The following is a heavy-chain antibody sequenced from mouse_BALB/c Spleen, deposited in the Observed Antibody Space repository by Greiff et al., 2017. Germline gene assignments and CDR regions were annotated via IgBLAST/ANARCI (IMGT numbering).Heavy chain of an antibody. CDR3: ARDLITTATRFAY. CDR2: IRNKANGYTT. J-gene: IGHJ3*01. CDR1: GFTFTDYY. D-gene: IGHD1-2*01. Sequence: DVHLVESGGGLVQPGGSLRLSCATSGFTFTDYYMSWVRQPPGKALEWLGFIRNKANGYTTGYSASVKGRFTISRDNSQSILYLQMNTLRAEDSATYYCARDLITTATRFAYWGQGTLVTVSA. V-gene: IGHV7-3*02.